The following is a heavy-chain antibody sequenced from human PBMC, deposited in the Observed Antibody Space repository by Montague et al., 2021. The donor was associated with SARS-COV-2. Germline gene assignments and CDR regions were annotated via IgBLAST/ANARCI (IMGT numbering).Heavy chain of an antibody. D-gene: IGHD3-16*01. V-gene: IGHV4-61*02. CDR1: DGSINTDTYF. CDR2: IWTSGTT. J-gene: IGHJ4*02. CDR3: ARGAKYYGFYHPFED. Sequence: TLSLTCTVSDGSINTDTYFWSWIRQPAGKGLEWIGRIWTSGTTKYNPTLKSRVTMSMDTSKKQFSLNVTSVTAADTAVYYCARGAKYYGFYHPFEDWGQGARVTVSS.